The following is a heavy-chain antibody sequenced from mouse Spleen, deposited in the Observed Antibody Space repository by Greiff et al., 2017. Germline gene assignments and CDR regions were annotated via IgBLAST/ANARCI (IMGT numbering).Heavy chain of an antibody. CDR3: APLPHYYAMDY. D-gene: IGHD2-12*01. CDR2: INPSSGYT. Sequence: VQLQQSGAELARPGASVKMSCKASGYTFTSYTMHWVKQRPGQGLEWIGYINPSSGYTKYNQKFKDKATLTADKSSSTAYMQLSSLTSEDSAVYYCAPLPHYYAMDYWGQGTSVTVSS. J-gene: IGHJ4*01. V-gene: IGHV1-4*01. CDR1: GYTFTSYT.